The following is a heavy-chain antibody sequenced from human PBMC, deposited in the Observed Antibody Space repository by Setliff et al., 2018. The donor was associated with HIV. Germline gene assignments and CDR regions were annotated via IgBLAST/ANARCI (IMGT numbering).Heavy chain of an antibody. CDR3: ASSSGWYGAAQFDP. D-gene: IGHD6-19*01. Sequence: PSETVSLTCTVSGGSISSENHYLTWIRQPAGKGLEWIGRIYTSGATKYSPSLKSRVTISLDTSKNQFSLKLSSLTAADTAVYYCASSSGWYGAAQFDPWGQGTRVTVSS. V-gene: IGHV4-61*02. CDR1: GGSISSENHY. CDR2: IYTSGAT. J-gene: IGHJ5*02.